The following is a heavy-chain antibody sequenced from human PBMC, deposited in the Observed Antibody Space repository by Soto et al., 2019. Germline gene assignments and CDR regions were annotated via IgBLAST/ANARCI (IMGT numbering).Heavy chain of an antibody. J-gene: IGHJ6*02. V-gene: IGHV3-64D*06. CDR3: VKDHPSLEV. CDR1: GFTFSDYA. D-gene: IGHD3-10*01. Sequence: PGGSLRLSCSASGFTFSDYAMHWVRQSPGKGLEHFSLINRDGTFTFYADSVKGRFTIARGNSKNTLYLQMNSLGGDDTAVYYCVKDHPSLEVWGQGTTVTVSS. CDR2: INRDGTFT.